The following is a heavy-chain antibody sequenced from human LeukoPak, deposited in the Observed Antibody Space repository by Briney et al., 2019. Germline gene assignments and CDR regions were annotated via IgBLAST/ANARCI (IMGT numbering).Heavy chain of an antibody. CDR3: ARDLDRACGGDCDYYYGMDV. V-gene: IGHV3-21*01. CDR1: GFTFSSYS. D-gene: IGHD2-21*02. CDR2: ISSSSSYI. Sequence: GGSLRLSCAASGFTFSSYSMNWVRQAPGKGLEWVSSISSSSSYIYYADSVKGRFTISRDNAKNSLYLQMNSLRAEDTAVYYCARDLDRACGGDCDYYYGMDVWGQGTTVTVSS. J-gene: IGHJ6*02.